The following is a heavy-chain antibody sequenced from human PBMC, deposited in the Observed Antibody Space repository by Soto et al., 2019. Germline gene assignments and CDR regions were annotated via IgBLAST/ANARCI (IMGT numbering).Heavy chain of an antibody. CDR2: INHSGGT. J-gene: IGHJ4*02. V-gene: IGHV4-34*01. Sequence: PSETLSLTCAVYGGSFSGYHWSWIRQPPGKGLEWIGEINHSGGTNYNPSLKSRVSISVDTSKNQFSLKLSSVTAADTAVYYCARGSANDYGDSRYFDYWGQGTLVTVSS. CDR3: ARGSANDYGDSRYFDY. CDR1: GGSFSGYH. D-gene: IGHD4-17*01.